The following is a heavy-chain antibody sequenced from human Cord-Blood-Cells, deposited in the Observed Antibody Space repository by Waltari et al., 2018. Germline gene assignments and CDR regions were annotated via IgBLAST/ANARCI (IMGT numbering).Heavy chain of an antibody. CDR2: INTNPGNR. Sequence: QVQLVQSGSELKKPGASVKVSCKASGYTFTSYAMNWVRQAPGQGLEWMGWINTNPGNRTYAQGFTGRFVFSLDTSVSTAYLQISSLKAEDTAVYYCASQFSSRGSGSYYNDYWGQGTLVTVSS. CDR3: ASQFSSRGSGSYYNDY. V-gene: IGHV7-4-1*02. D-gene: IGHD3-10*01. CDR1: GYTFTSYA. J-gene: IGHJ4*02.